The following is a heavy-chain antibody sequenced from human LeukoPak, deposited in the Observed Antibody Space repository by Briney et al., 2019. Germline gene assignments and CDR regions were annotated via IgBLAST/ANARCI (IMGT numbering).Heavy chain of an antibody. J-gene: IGHJ6*03. CDR2: IRYDGNNK. Sequence: GSLRLSCAASGFTFSSYGMHWIRQAPGKGLEWVAFIRYDGNNKYYADSVKGGFTISRDNSKNTLYLQMNSLRAEDTAVYYCARDLTDPPYYYYYIDVWGKGTTVTISS. CDR1: GFTFSSYG. CDR3: ARDLTDPPYYYYYIDV. V-gene: IGHV3-30*02.